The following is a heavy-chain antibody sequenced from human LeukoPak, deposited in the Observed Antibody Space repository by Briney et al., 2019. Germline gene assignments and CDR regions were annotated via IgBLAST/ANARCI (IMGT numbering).Heavy chain of an antibody. V-gene: IGHV1-69*05. Sequence: ASVTVSCKASGGTFSSYAISWVRQAPGQGLEWMGGIIPIFGTANYAQKLQGRVTITTDESTSTAYMELSSLRSEDTAVYYCAMGEGWLQHDYWGQGTLVTVSS. D-gene: IGHD5-24*01. CDR1: GGTFSSYA. CDR2: IIPIFGTA. J-gene: IGHJ4*02. CDR3: AMGEGWLQHDY.